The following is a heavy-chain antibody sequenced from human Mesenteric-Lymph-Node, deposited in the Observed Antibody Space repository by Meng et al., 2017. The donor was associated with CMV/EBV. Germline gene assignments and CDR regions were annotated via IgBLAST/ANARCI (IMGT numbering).Heavy chain of an antibody. CDR1: GFTFRTFW. CDR3: ERERGGCDY. D-gene: IGHD3-16*01. Sequence: GESLKISCAASGFTFRTFWLTWVRQAPGKGLEWVANISKDESEKYYVDSVKGRFTISRDNAQNLLSLQMNSLRAEDTAVYYCERERGGCDYWGQGTLVTVSS. J-gene: IGHJ4*02. CDR2: ISKDESEK. V-gene: IGHV3-7*01.